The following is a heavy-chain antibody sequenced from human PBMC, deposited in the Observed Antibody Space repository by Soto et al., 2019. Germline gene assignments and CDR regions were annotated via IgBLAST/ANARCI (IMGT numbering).Heavy chain of an antibody. CDR1: GYSFTSYW. Sequence: GESLKISCKGSGYSFTSYWIGWVRQMPGKGLEWMGIIYPGDSDTRYSPSVQGQVTISADKSISTAYLQWSSLKASDTAMYYCAKDLRFYGAVGEVFDFWGQGTLVTVSS. CDR3: AKDLRFYGAVGEVFDF. CDR2: IYPGDSDT. V-gene: IGHV5-51*01. J-gene: IGHJ4*02. D-gene: IGHD6-19*01.